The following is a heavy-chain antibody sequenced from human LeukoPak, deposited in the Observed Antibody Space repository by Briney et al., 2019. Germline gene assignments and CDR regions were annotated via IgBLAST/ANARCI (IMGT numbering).Heavy chain of an antibody. CDR2: IKQNGSET. CDR1: GFTFSSYW. CDR3: ARGGAYCGGDCYPYYFDY. Sequence: PGGSLRLSCAASGFTFSSYWMSCLRQTPGKGLEWVANIKQNGSETYYVDSVKGRFSVSRDNTKYSLYLQMNSLNAEDTAVYYCARGGAYCGGDCYPYYFDYWGQGTMVTVSS. D-gene: IGHD2-21*02. J-gene: IGHJ4*02. V-gene: IGHV3-7*02.